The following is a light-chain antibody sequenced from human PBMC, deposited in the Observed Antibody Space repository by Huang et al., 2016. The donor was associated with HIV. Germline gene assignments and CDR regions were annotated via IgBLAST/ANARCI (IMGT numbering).Light chain of an antibody. CDR2: AAS. Sequence: IRMTQSPSSLSASTGDRVTITCRANQEINNFLAWYQQRPGSVPKLLIYAASTLQRGVPSRFSGNGAGTDFTLTIGCLHSEDVATYYCQQYDIHPLTFGPGTRVDIK. CDR1: QEINNF. CDR3: QQYDIHPLT. V-gene: IGKV1-8*01. J-gene: IGKJ3*01.